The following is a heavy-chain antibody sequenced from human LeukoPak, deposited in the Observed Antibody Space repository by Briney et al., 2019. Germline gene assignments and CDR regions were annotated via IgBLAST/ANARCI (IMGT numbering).Heavy chain of an antibody. J-gene: IGHJ6*03. CDR2: IYTSGST. CDR1: GGSISSYY. D-gene: IGHD2-2*02. Sequence: SETLSLTCTVSGGSISSYYWSWIREPAGKGLEWIGRIYTSGSTNYNPSLKSRVTMSVDTSKNQFSLKLSSVTAADTAVYYCALQDIVVVPAAIPGAGAYYYYMDVWRKGTTVTVSS. V-gene: IGHV4-4*07. CDR3: ALQDIVVVPAAIPGAGAYYYYMDV.